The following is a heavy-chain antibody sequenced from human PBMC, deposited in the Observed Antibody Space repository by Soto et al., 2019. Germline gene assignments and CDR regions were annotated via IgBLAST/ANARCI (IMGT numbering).Heavy chain of an antibody. V-gene: IGHV4-4*02. D-gene: IGHD3-22*01. CDR2: FYHSGST. CDR1: GGSISSRNW. CDR3: ARAYDSSGYAHY. Sequence: QVQLQESGPGLVKPSGTLSLTCAVSGGSISSRNWWCWVRQPPGKGRGWIVEFYHSGSTNYNPSLKRRVTISVDKSKNQFSLELSSVTAADTAVYYCARAYDSSGYAHYCGLGTLVTVSS. J-gene: IGHJ4*02.